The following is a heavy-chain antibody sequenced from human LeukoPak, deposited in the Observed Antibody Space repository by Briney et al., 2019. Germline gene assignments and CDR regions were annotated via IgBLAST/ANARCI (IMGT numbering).Heavy chain of an antibody. Sequence: SVKVSCKASGGTFSSYAISWVRQAPGQGPEWMGGIIPIFGTANYAQKFQGRVTITTDESTSTAYMELSSLRSEDTAVYYCARDHLSWFDPWGQGTLVTVSS. CDR2: IIPIFGTA. V-gene: IGHV1-69*05. J-gene: IGHJ5*02. CDR1: GGTFSSYA. CDR3: ARDHLSWFDP.